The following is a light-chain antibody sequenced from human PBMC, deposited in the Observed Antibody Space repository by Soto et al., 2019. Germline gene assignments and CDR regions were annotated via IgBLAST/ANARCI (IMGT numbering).Light chain of an antibody. CDR1: QRVSNN. V-gene: IGKV3-20*01. CDR3: QQYGSSET. CDR2: GAS. Sequence: ILMTQSPATLSVSPGERGTLSCRASQRVSNNLAWYQQNPGQAPRLLIYGASTTATGIPDRFSGSWSGTDFTLTSSMLEPEDFAVYYCQQYGSSETFGQGTKV. J-gene: IGKJ1*01.